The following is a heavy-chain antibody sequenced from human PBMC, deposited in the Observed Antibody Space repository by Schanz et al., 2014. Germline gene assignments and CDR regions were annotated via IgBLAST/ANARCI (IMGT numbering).Heavy chain of an antibody. CDR2: IGVDGTTT. V-gene: IGHV3-23*01. D-gene: IGHD6-13*01. Sequence: EVQLLESGGGLVQPGGSLRLSCAASGFTFSDYAMCWVRQAPGKGLEWVSVIGVDGTTTYYADSVKGRFTISSDNSKSTLYLQMSSLRAEDTAVYYCAKSQGSSFDSWGQGTLVTVSS. J-gene: IGHJ4*02. CDR3: AKSQGSSFDS. CDR1: GFTFSDYA.